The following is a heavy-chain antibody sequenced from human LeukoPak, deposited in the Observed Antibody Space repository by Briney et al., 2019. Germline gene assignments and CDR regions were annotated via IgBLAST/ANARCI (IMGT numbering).Heavy chain of an antibody. J-gene: IGHJ5*02. CDR2: IYHSGST. V-gene: IGHV4-30-2*01. Sequence: SETLSLTCAVSGGSISSGGYSWSWIRQPPGKGLEWIGYIYHSGSTYYNPSLKSRVTISVDRSKNQFSLKLSSVTAADTAVYYCASNLSGSYYNWFDPWGQGTLVTVSS. CDR3: ASNLSGSYYNWFDP. CDR1: GGSISSGGYS. D-gene: IGHD1-26*01.